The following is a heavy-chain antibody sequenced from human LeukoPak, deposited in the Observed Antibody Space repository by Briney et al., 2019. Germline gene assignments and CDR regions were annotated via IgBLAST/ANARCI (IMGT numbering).Heavy chain of an antibody. CDR3: VRRQWELQYFDL. D-gene: IGHD1-26*01. J-gene: IGHJ2*01. Sequence: SETLSLTCTVFGGFISSYYWSWIRQPPGKGLEWIGYIYYSRTTEYNPSLKSRVTISADTSKNQFSLKLNSVTAADTAVHYCVRRQWELQYFDLWGRGTLVAVSS. CDR2: IYYSRTT. V-gene: IGHV4-59*01. CDR1: GGFISSYY.